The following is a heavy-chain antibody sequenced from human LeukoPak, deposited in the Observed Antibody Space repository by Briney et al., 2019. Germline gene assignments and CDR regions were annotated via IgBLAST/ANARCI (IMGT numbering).Heavy chain of an antibody. Sequence: ASVKVSCKASGYTFTGYYMHWVRQAPGQGREWMGWINPNSGGTNYAQKFQGRVTMTRDTSISTAYMELCRLRSDDTAVYYCARSVVTATPHYFQHWGQGTLVTVSS. D-gene: IGHD2-21*02. CDR3: ARSVVTATPHYFQH. CDR2: INPNSGGT. V-gene: IGHV1-2*02. J-gene: IGHJ1*01. CDR1: GYTFTGYY.